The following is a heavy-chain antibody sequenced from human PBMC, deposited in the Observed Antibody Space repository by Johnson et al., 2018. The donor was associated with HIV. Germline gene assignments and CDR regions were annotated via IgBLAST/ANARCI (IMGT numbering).Heavy chain of an antibody. CDR1: GFTFDDYA. J-gene: IGHJ3*02. V-gene: IGHV3-9*01. D-gene: IGHD1-26*01. CDR2: ISWDSGRI. Sequence: VQLVESGGGLVQPGRSLRLSCVASGFTFDDYAMHWVRQAPGKGLQWVSGISWDSGRIGYTDSVKDRFTISRDNAKNSLYLQMNSLRAEDTALYYCAKDGGSYGGAFDIWGQGTMVTVSS. CDR3: AKDGGSYGGAFDI.